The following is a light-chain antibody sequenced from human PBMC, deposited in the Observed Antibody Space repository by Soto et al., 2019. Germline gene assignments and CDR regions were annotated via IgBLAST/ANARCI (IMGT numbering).Light chain of an antibody. J-gene: IGKJ1*01. CDR2: DAS. Sequence: DIQMTQSPSSLSASVGDRVTITCQASQDISNYLNWYQQKPGKAPKLLIYDASNLETGVPSRFSGNGSGTDFTFTISSLQPEDIATYYCQQYDNLSWTFGQGTKVEIK. V-gene: IGKV1-33*01. CDR1: QDISNY. CDR3: QQYDNLSWT.